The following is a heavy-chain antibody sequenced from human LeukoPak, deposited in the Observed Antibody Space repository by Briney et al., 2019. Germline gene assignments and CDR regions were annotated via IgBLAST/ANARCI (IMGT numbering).Heavy chain of an antibody. J-gene: IGHJ5*02. V-gene: IGHV1-2*02. CDR2: INPNSGGT. CDR1: GYTFTGYY. CDR3: ARDNYDLWSGYYRGYDWFDP. Sequence: ASVKVSCKASGYTFTGYYMHWVRQAPGQGLEWMGWINPNSGGTNYAQKFQGRVTMTRDTSISTAYMELSRLRSDDTAVCYCARDNYDLWSGYYRGYDWFDPWGQGTLVTVSS. D-gene: IGHD3-3*01.